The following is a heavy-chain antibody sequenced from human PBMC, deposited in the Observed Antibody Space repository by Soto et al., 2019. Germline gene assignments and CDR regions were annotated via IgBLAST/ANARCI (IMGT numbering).Heavy chain of an antibody. CDR3: ARGGSTVVTADFDY. D-gene: IGHD2-15*01. CDR2: ISSNGGST. J-gene: IGHJ4*02. Sequence: PGGSLRLSCAASGFTFSSYAMHWVRQAPGKGLEYVSAISSNGGSTYYANSVKGRFTISRDNSKNTLYLQMGSLRAEDMAVYYCARGGSTVVTADFDYWGQGTLVTVSS. V-gene: IGHV3-64*01. CDR1: GFTFSSYA.